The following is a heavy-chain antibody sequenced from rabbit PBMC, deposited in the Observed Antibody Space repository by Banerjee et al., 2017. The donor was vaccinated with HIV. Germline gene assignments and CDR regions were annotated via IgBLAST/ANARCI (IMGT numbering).Heavy chain of an antibody. Sequence: QEQLEESGGGLVKPEGSLTLTCTASGFDFSSSYWICWVRQAPGKGLEWIACIYTDVGSIVYASWAKGRFTISKPSSTTVTLQMTSLTAADTATYFCARHVHFVGSDLWGQGTLVTVS. CDR2: IYTDVGSI. D-gene: IGHD3-1*01. J-gene: IGHJ4*01. V-gene: IGHV1S45*01. CDR1: GFDFSSSYW. CDR3: ARHVHFVGSDL.